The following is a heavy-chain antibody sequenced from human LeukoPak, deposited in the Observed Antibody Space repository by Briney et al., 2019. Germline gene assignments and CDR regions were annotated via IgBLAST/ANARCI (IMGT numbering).Heavy chain of an antibody. CDR2: ISGHGDST. D-gene: IGHD4-11*01. CDR3: PKDGYGNYDY. Sequence: PGGSLRLSCAASGFTFHDYAMHWVRQVPGKGLEWVSLISGHGDSTYYADSVKGRFTISRDNSKDSLYLQMNSLKTEDTAFYYCPKDGYGNYDYWGQGTLVTVSS. V-gene: IGHV3-43*02. CDR1: GFTFHDYA. J-gene: IGHJ4*02.